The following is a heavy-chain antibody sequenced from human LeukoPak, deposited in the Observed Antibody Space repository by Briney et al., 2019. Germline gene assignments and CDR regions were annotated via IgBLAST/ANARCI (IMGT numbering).Heavy chain of an antibody. CDR1: GYTFTSYG. CDR2: ISAYNGNT. CDR3: ARGEYSGPYYDFWSGYSPHYYYYMDV. D-gene: IGHD3-3*01. J-gene: IGHJ6*03. V-gene: IGHV1-18*01. Sequence: ASVKVSCKASGYTFTSYGISWVRQAPGQGLEWMGWISAYNGNTNYAQKLQGRVTMTTDTSTSTAYMELRSLRSDDTAVYYCARGEYSGPYYDFWSGYSPHYYYYMDVWGKGTTVTVSS.